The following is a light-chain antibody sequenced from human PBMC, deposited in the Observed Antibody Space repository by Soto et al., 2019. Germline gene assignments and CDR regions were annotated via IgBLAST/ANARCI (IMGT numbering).Light chain of an antibody. CDR1: QSVISNY. Sequence: TKSPSTLSGSQGERATLSSRATQSVISNYLAWYQQRPGQHPNLLIFGASPRAPDIPDRFSGSGSGTDFTLTISRLQPEDFAVYYCQQYGRSLQTFGHGTKVDIK. CDR2: GAS. J-gene: IGKJ1*01. CDR3: QQYGRSLQT. V-gene: IGKV3-20*01.